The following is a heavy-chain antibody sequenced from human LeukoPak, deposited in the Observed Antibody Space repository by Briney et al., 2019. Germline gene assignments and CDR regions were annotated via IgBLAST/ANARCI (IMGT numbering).Heavy chain of an antibody. V-gene: IGHV4-61*01. D-gene: IGHD3-10*01. CDR2: MYYSGTT. J-gene: IGHJ5*02. CDR3: ARASMGSIWFGAYNWFDP. Sequence: SETLSLTCTVSGGSVSSGSYYWSWIRQPPGKGLEWIGYMYYSGTTNYNPSLKSRVTISVDTSKNQFSLKLSSVTPADTAVYYCARASMGSIWFGAYNWFDPWGQGTLVTVSS. CDR1: GGSVSSGSYY.